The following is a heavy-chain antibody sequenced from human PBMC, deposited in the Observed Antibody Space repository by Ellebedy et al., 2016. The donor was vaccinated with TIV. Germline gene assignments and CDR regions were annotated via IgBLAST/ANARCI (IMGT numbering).Heavy chain of an antibody. Sequence: GGSLRLXCSASGFTFINAWLIWVRQAPGKGLEWVGRIKSKSDGETTEYAAPVQGRFTISRDDSKTTLYLQMNSLKTEDTGVYYCTTHPYTTSSNYWGQGTLVTVSS. CDR2: IKSKSDGETT. CDR1: GFTFINAW. D-gene: IGHD1-1*01. V-gene: IGHV3-15*01. CDR3: TTHPYTTSSNY. J-gene: IGHJ4*02.